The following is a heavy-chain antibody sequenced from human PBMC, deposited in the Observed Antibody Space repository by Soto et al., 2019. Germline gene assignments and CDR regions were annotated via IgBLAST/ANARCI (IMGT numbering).Heavy chain of an antibody. Sequence: GGSLRLSCVASGFTVSSNYMSWVRQAPGKGLEWVSVIYSGGSTYYADSVKGRFTISRHNSKNTLYLQMNSLRAEDTAVYYCARESSVVTGAFDIWGQGTMVTVSS. D-gene: IGHD7-27*01. V-gene: IGHV3-53*04. CDR2: IYSGGST. CDR3: ARESSVVTGAFDI. CDR1: GFTVSSNY. J-gene: IGHJ3*02.